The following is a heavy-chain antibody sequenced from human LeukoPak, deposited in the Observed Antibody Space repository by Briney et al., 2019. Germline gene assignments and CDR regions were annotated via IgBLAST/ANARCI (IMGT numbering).Heavy chain of an antibody. Sequence: PGGSLRLSCAASGFTFSSYWMHWVRQAPGKGLVWVSRINSDGSSTNYADSVKGRFTISRDNSKNTLYLQMNSLRAEDTAVYYCARDLLDTAMVIPHYYYYGMDVWGQGTTITVSS. CDR2: INSDGSST. CDR3: ARDLLDTAMVIPHYYYYGMDV. J-gene: IGHJ6*02. CDR1: GFTFSSYW. D-gene: IGHD5-18*01. V-gene: IGHV3-74*01.